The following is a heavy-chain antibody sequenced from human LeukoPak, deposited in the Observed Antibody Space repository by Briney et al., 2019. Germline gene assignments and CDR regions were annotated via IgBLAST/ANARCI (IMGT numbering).Heavy chain of an antibody. D-gene: IGHD3-22*01. CDR2: ISGSGGST. Sequence: GGSLRLSCAASGFTFSSYAMSWVRQAPGKGLEWVSAISGSGGSTYYADSVKGRFTISRDNSKNTLYLQMNSLRADDTAVYYCAKGPSSGSGYYWGQGTLVTVSS. CDR1: GFTFSSYA. CDR3: AKGPSSGSGYY. J-gene: IGHJ4*02. V-gene: IGHV3-23*01.